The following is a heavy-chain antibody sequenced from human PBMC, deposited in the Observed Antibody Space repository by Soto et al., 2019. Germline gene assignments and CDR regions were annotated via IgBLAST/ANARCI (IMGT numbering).Heavy chain of an antibody. CDR3: ARELTVTGPLYYYYGMDV. CDR2: ISYDGSNK. Sequence: GESLKISCAASGFTFSSYAMHWVRQAPGKGLEWVAVISYDGSNKYYADSVKGRFTISRDNSKNTLYLQMNSLRAEDTAVYYCARELTVTGPLYYYYGMDVWGQGTTVTVSS. CDR1: GFTFSSYA. J-gene: IGHJ6*02. V-gene: IGHV3-30*04. D-gene: IGHD4-4*01.